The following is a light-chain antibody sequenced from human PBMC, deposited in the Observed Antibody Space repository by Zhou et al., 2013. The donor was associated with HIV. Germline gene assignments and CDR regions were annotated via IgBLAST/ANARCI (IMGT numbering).Light chain of an antibody. J-gene: IGKJ1*01. V-gene: IGKV1-5*03. CDR2: KAS. CDR1: ESISPW. CDR3: QQYKTLSWT. Sequence: DIQMTQSPSTLSASVGDRITMTCRASESISPWLAWYQQKPGKAPKLLIYKASSLETGVPSRFSGSGSGTEFTLTISSLQPDDFATYYCQQYKTLSWTFGRGTKVDIK.